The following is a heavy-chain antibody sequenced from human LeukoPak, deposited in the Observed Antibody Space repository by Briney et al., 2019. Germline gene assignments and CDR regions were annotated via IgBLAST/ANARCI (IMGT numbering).Heavy chain of an antibody. Sequence: ASVKVSCKASGYTFTSYDINWVRQATGQGLEWMGWMNPNSGNTGYAQKFQGRVTMTRDTSISTAYMELSSLRSEDTAVYYCARGRDYAWGSHDYWGQGTLVTVSS. V-gene: IGHV1-8*01. D-gene: IGHD3-16*01. J-gene: IGHJ4*02. CDR2: MNPNSGNT. CDR3: ARGRDYAWGSHDY. CDR1: GYTFTSYD.